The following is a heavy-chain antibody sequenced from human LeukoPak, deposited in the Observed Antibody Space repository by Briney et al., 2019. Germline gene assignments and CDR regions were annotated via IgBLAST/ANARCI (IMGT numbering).Heavy chain of an antibody. D-gene: IGHD2-15*01. CDR2: ISHDGSNN. Sequence: PGGSLRLSCPASRFTFSRYGMHWVRQAPGKGLEWVAVISHDGSNNNYADSLKGRFTISRDNSKNTLYLQMNSLRPEDTAVYYCAKVRVGTAHFDYWGQGTLVTVSS. V-gene: IGHV3-30*18. J-gene: IGHJ4*02. CDR3: AKVRVGTAHFDY. CDR1: RFTFSRYG.